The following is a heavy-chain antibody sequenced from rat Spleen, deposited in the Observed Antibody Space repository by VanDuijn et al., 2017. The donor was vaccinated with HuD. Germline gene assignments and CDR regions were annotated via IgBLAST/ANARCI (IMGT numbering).Heavy chain of an antibody. Sequence: EVFLQESGPGLVRPSQSLSLTCSVTGSSITSNYWGWIRKFPGNKMEWMGYINYSGFTGYNPSLKSRISITRDTSKNQFCLQLNSVTTEDTATYYCARGGYGYNPYWYFDFWGPGTMVTVSS. CDR2: INYSGFT. CDR1: GSSITSNY. D-gene: IGHD1-9*01. J-gene: IGHJ1*01. CDR3: ARGGYGYNPYWYFDF. V-gene: IGHV3-1*01.